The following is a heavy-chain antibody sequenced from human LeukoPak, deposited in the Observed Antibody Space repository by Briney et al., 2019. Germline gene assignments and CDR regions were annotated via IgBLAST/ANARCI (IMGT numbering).Heavy chain of an antibody. CDR1: GGSFSGYY. D-gene: IGHD5-18*01. V-gene: IGHV4-34*01. Sequence: SETLSLTCAVYGGSFSGYYWSWIRQPPGKGLEWIGEINHSGSTNYDPSLKSRVTISVDTSKNQFSLKLSSVTAADTAVYYCARGPTRGYSYGYNYYYGMDVWGQGTTVTVSS. CDR3: ARGPTRGYSYGYNYYYGMDV. CDR2: INHSGST. J-gene: IGHJ6*02.